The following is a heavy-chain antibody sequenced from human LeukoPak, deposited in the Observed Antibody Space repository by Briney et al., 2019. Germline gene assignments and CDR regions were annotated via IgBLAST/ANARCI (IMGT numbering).Heavy chain of an antibody. J-gene: IGHJ3*02. V-gene: IGHV3-74*01. CDR1: GFTFSSYW. D-gene: IGHD6-19*01. Sequence: GGSLRLSCAASGFTFSSYWMHWVRQAPGKGLVWVSRINSDGSTTNYADSVKGRFTISRDNAKNTLCLQMNSLRAEDTAVYYCAKDPWLANEAFDIWGQGTMVTVSS. CDR2: INSDGSTT. CDR3: AKDPWLANEAFDI.